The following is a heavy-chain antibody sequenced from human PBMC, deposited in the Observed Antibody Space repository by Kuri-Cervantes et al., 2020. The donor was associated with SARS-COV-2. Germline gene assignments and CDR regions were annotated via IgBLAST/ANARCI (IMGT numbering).Heavy chain of an antibody. J-gene: IGHJ4*02. CDR1: GFTFSSYG. V-gene: IGHV3-48*04. CDR3: ASRYYGSGSYNYFDY. D-gene: IGHD3-10*01. Sequence: GGSLRLSCAASGFTFSSYGMHWVRQAPGKGLEWVSYISKSDNTIYYADSVKGRFTISRDNAKNSLYLQMNSLRAEDTAVYYCASRYYGSGSYNYFDYWGQGTLVTVSS. CDR2: ISKSDNTI.